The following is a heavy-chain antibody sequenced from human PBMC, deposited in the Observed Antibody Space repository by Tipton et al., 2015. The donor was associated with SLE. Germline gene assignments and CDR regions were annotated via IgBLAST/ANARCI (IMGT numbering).Heavy chain of an antibody. Sequence: SLRLSCAASGFTLSRYWMSWVCQAPGKGLEWVANIKQDGSEEYYVDSVRGRFTISRDNAKNSLYLQVNTLRAEDTAVYYCARGWSVRPYFDYWGQGTLVTVSS. CDR3: ARGWSVRPYFDY. J-gene: IGHJ4*02. CDR1: GFTLSRYW. V-gene: IGHV3-7*04. CDR2: IKQDGSEE. D-gene: IGHD2-8*01.